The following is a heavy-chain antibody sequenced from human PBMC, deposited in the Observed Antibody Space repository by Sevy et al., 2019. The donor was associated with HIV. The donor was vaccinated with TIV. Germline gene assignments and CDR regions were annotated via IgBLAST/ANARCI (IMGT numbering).Heavy chain of an antibody. Sequence: GGSLRLSCAASAFTFSSYGMHWVRQAPGKGLEWVAVILYDGSKKYYADSVKGRFTISRDNSKNTFYLQMSSLTSEDTAVYYCARGLAALPGYYYGMDVWGQGTAVTVSS. CDR3: ARGLAALPGYYYGMDV. CDR2: ILYDGSKK. D-gene: IGHD6-6*01. CDR1: AFTFSSYG. V-gene: IGHV3-33*01. J-gene: IGHJ6*02.